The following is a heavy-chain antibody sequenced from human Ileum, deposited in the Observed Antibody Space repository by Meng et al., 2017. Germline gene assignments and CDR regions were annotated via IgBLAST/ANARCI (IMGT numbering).Heavy chain of an antibody. V-gene: IGHV4-61*08. CDR2: AST. CDR3: ARDHWGSLDY. CDR1: GGSVSSSGYQ. J-gene: IGHJ4*02. Sequence: VQRRESGPGRVGPSGTLSLICAVSGGSVSSSGYQWGWIRQPPGKGLEWIGYASTNYNPSLKSRVTISVDTSKNQFSLKLTSVTAADTAVYYCARDHWGSLDYWGQGVLVTVSS. D-gene: IGHD7-27*01.